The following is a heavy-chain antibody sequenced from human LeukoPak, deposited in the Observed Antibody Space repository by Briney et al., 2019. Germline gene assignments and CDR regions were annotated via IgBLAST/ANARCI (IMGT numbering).Heavy chain of an antibody. CDR1: GFTFSRYG. J-gene: IGHJ4*02. CDR3: ARVETGTTLIGAADY. V-gene: IGHV3-30*04. CDR2: ISYDGSNK. Sequence: PGGSLRLSCAASGFTFSRYGMHWVRQAPGKGLEWVTAISYDGSNKYYADSVKGRFTISRDNARNSLYLQMNSLRAEDTAVYYCARVETGTTLIGAADYWGQGTLVTVSS. D-gene: IGHD1-7*01.